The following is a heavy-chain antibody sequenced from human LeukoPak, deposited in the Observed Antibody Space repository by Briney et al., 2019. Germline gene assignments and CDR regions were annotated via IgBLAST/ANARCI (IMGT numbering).Heavy chain of an antibody. CDR2: INPNSGGT. CDR3: ARGTIYDSSGYFDY. J-gene: IGHJ4*02. CDR1: GYTFTSYY. Sequence: EASVKVSCKASGYTFTSYYMHWVRQAPGQGLEWMGWINPNSGGTNYAQKFQGRVTMTRDTSISTAYMELSRLRSDDTAVYYCARGTIYDSSGYFDYWGQGTLVTVSS. V-gene: IGHV1-2*02. D-gene: IGHD3-22*01.